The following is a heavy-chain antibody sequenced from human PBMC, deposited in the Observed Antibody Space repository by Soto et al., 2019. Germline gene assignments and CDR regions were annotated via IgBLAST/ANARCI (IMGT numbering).Heavy chain of an antibody. Sequence: ASVKVSCKASGYTFTSYYMHWVRQAPGQGLEWMGIINPSGGSTSYAQKFQGRVTMTRDTSTSTVYMELSSLRSEDTAVYYCARVGRAAYCSGGSCYSDHWGQGTLVTVSS. CDR2: INPSGGST. V-gene: IGHV1-46*01. CDR3: ARVGRAAYCSGGSCYSDH. J-gene: IGHJ4*02. CDR1: GYTFTSYY. D-gene: IGHD2-15*01.